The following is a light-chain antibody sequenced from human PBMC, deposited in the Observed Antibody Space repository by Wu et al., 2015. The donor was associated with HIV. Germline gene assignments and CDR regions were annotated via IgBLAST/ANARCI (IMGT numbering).Light chain of an antibody. CDR1: QSVSSNY. V-gene: IGKV3-20*01. Sequence: EIVLTQSPGTLSLSPGERATFSCRASQSVSSNYLAWYQQKPGQTPRLLIYGASSRATGIPDRFSGNGSGTEFTLTISSLQFEDFAVYYCHQYSNWPYNFGQGTNLEIK. CDR2: GAS. J-gene: IGKJ2*01. CDR3: HQYSNWPYN.